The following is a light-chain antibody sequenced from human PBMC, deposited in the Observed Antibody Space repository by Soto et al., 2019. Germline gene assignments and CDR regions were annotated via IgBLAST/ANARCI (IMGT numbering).Light chain of an antibody. J-gene: IGLJ1*01. CDR2: DVT. V-gene: IGLV2-14*01. Sequence: QSALTQPASVSGSPGQSITISCTGTSSDVGGYNYVSWYQQHPGKAPRFVIYDVTNRPSGVSNRFSGSKSGNTASLTISGLQAEDEADYYGSSYTTSNTRQVVFGTGTKLTVL. CDR3: SSYTTSNTRQVV. CDR1: SSDVGGYNY.